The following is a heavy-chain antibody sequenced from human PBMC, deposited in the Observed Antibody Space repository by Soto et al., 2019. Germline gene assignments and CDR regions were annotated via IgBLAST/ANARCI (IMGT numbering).Heavy chain of an antibody. CDR1: GGSISSSNW. D-gene: IGHD4-4*01. Sequence: QVQLQESGPGLVKPSGTLSLTCAVSGGSISSSNWWSWVRQPPGKGLEWIGDIYHSGSTNYNRSLKSGVTISVDKPKHQFCLKLSSVTAADTAVYYCARASNYYGVDYWGQGTLVTVSS. J-gene: IGHJ4*02. CDR2: IYHSGST. CDR3: ARASNYYGVDY. V-gene: IGHV4-4*02.